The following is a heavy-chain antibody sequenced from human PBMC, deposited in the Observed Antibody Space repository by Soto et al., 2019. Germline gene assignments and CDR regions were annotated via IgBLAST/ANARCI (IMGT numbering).Heavy chain of an antibody. V-gene: IGHV3-7*01. CDR3: AREKRANGYFDY. CDR1: GFTFISNG. J-gene: IGHJ4*02. Sequence: EVQLVESGGGLVQTGGSLSLSCEASGFTFISNGMSWARQAPGRGLEWVATIKQDGSEKYYVDSVNGRFTISRDNAKNSLYLQVNSLRVEDTAVYYCAREKRANGYFDYWGQGTLVTVSS. CDR2: IKQDGSEK. D-gene: IGHD6-25*01.